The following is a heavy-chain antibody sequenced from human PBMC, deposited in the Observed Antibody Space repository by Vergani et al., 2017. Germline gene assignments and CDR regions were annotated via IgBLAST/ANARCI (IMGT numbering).Heavy chain of an antibody. V-gene: IGHV1-8*03. CDR1: GYTFTSDD. D-gene: IGHD2-8*01. J-gene: IGHJ4*02. CDR3: VRARRTCTYDHCPRYYYDL. CDR2: MNPISGNT. Sequence: QVQLVQSGAEVKKPGASVKVSCKASGYTFTSDDINWVRQATAQGLEWMGWMNPISGNTGYAQNLQGRLTITRDTSVNTAYMELSSLTSEDMAVYYCVRARRTCTYDHCPRYYYDLWGQGTLVTVSS.